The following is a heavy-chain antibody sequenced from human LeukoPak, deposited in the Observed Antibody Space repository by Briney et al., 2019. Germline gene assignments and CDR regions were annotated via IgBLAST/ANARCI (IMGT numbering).Heavy chain of an antibody. CDR3: AIEETKWFGELATNAFDI. Sequence: SQTLSPTCTVSGGSISSGSYYWSWIRQPAGKGLEWIGRIYTSGSTNYNPSLKSRVTISVDTSKNQFSLKLSSVTAADTAVYYCAIEETKWFGELATNAFDIWGQGTMVTVSS. CDR2: IYTSGST. J-gene: IGHJ3*02. V-gene: IGHV4-61*02. CDR1: GGSISSGSYY. D-gene: IGHD3-10*01.